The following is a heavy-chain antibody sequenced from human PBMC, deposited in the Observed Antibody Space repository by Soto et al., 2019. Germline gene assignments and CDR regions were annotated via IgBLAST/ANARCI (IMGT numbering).Heavy chain of an antibody. CDR2: IIPIFGTA. Sequence: QVQLVQSGAEVKKPGSSVKVSCKASGGTFSSYAISWVRQAPGQGLEWMGGIIPIFGTANYAQKFQGRVTITAAESTSTAYMELSSLRTEDTAVYYCARFSDMVRGVRPSPYYNSGMDVWGQGTTVTVSS. CDR3: ARFSDMVRGVRPSPYYNSGMDV. CDR1: GGTFSSYA. J-gene: IGHJ6*02. V-gene: IGHV1-69*01. D-gene: IGHD3-10*01.